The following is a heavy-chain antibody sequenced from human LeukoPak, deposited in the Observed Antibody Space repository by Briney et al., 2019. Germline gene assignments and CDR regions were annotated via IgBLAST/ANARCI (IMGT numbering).Heavy chain of an antibody. CDR2: INHSGST. CDR3: ARGCGSYLYYFDY. J-gene: IGHJ4*02. D-gene: IGHD1-26*01. V-gene: IGHV4-34*01. CDR1: GGSFSGYY. Sequence: SEALSLTCAVYGGSFSGYYWSWIRQPPGKGLEWIGEINHSGSTNYNPSLKSRVTISVDTSKNQFSLKLSSVTAADTAVYYCARGCGSYLYYFDYWGQGTLVTVSS.